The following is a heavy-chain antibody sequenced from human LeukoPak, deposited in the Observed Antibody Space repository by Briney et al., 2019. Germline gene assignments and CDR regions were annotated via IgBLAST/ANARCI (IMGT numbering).Heavy chain of an antibody. CDR3: AKGYYSDYDLGPPDYCYYMDV. Sequence: GGSLRLSCAASGFTFDDYAMHWVRQAPGKGLEWVSLISWDGGSTYYADSVKGRFTISRDNSKNSLYLQMNSLRAEDTALYYCAKGYYSDYDLGPPDYCYYMDVWGKGTTVTVSS. CDR2: ISWDGGST. V-gene: IGHV3-43D*03. J-gene: IGHJ6*03. D-gene: IGHD5-12*01. CDR1: GFTFDDYA.